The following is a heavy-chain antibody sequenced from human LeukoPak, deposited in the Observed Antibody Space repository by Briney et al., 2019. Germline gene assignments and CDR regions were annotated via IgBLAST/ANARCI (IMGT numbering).Heavy chain of an antibody. Sequence: SETLSLTCTVSGGSISSYYWSWIRQPPGKGLEWIGYIYYSGNTNYNPSLKSRVTMSVDTSKNQFSLKLSSVTAADTAVYYCARDVVVLPRYYNMDVWGQGTTVTVSS. V-gene: IGHV4-59*01. J-gene: IGHJ6*02. CDR3: ARDVVVLPRYYNMDV. D-gene: IGHD2-8*01. CDR1: GGSISSYY. CDR2: IYYSGNT.